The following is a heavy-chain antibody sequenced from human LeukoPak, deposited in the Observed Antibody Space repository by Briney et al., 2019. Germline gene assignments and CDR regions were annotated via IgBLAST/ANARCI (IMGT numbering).Heavy chain of an antibody. Sequence: SVKVSCKASGGTFGSYAISWVRQAPGQGLEWMGGIIPIFGTANYAQKFQGRVTITADESTSTAYMELSSLRSEDTAVYYCARDEAAAGAYFDYWGQGTLVTVSS. D-gene: IGHD6-13*01. J-gene: IGHJ4*02. CDR3: ARDEAAAGAYFDY. CDR1: GGTFGSYA. CDR2: IIPIFGTA. V-gene: IGHV1-69*13.